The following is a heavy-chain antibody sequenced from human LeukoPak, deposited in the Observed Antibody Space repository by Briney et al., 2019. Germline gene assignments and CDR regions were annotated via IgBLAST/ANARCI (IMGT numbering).Heavy chain of an antibody. J-gene: IGHJ3*02. D-gene: IGHD3-3*01. CDR3: AKGGGRIITIFGVAAGDAFDI. CDR1: GFTFSSYG. V-gene: IGHV3-30*18. CDR2: ISYDGSNK. Sequence: GGSLRLSCAASGFTFSSYGMHWVRQAPGKGLEWVAVISYDGSNKYYADSVKGRFTISRDNSKNTLYLQMNSLRAEDTAVYYCAKGGGRIITIFGVAAGDAFDIWGQGTMVTVSS.